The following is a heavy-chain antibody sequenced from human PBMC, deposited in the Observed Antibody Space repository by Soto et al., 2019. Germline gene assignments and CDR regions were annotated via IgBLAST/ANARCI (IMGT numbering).Heavy chain of an antibody. CDR2: VRNKANSYAT. CDR1: GFTFSDHY. Sequence: EVQLVESGGGLVQPGGSLRLSCAASGFTFSDHYMDWVRRAPGRGLEWVGRVRNKANSYATEYAASVKGRFTISRDDSKNSLYLQMNSLETEDTAVYFCARYSGNYYKSVDYWGQGTLVTVSS. D-gene: IGHD3-10*01. J-gene: IGHJ4*02. CDR3: ARYSGNYYKSVDY. V-gene: IGHV3-72*01.